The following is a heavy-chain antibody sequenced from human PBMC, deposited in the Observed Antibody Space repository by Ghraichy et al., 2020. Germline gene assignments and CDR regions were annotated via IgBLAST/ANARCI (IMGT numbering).Heavy chain of an antibody. CDR2: INWNGGST. CDR3: ATQGGGDEPDVFYFDY. CDR1: GFTFDEYG. V-gene: IGHV3-20*04. J-gene: IGHJ4*02. D-gene: IGHD2-21*01. Sequence: GGSLRLSCAASGFTFDEYGMSWVRQAPGKGLEWVSGINWNGGSTGYADSVKGRFTISRDNAKNSLYLQMNSLRAEDTALYYCATQGGGDEPDVFYFDYWGQGSLVTVSS.